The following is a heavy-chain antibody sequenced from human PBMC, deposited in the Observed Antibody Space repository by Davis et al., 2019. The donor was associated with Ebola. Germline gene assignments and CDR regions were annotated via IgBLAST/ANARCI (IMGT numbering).Heavy chain of an antibody. CDR3: ASSKGFPQLVPRYFDL. CDR2: IYYSGST. J-gene: IGHJ2*01. D-gene: IGHD6-13*01. Sequence: MPSETLSLTCTVSGGSISSSTYYWGWIRQPPGKGLEWIGSIYYSGSTNYNPSLKSRVTISVDTSKNQFSLKLSSVTAADTAVYYCASSKGFPQLVPRYFDLWGRGTLVTVSS. CDR1: GGSISSSTYY. V-gene: IGHV4-39*07.